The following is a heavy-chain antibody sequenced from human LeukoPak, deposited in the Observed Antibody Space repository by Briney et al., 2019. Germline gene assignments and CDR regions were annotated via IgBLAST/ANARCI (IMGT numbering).Heavy chain of an antibody. V-gene: IGHV3-15*01. J-gene: IGHJ4*02. CDR3: TTAGIPVAGPYFDY. D-gene: IGHD6-19*01. Sequence: GGSLRLSCAASGFTSSNAWMSWVRQAPGKGLEWVGRIKSKTDGGTTDYAAPVKGRFTISRDDSKNTLYLQMNSLKTEDTAVYYCTTAGIPVAGPYFDYWGQGTLVTVSS. CDR2: IKSKTDGGTT. CDR1: GFTSSNAW.